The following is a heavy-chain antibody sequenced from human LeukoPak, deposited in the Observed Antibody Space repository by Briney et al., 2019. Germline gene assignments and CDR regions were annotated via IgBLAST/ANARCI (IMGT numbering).Heavy chain of an antibody. CDR1: GFTFSSYW. D-gene: IGHD3-10*02. CDR2: IKQDGSEK. Sequence: GGSLRLCCAASGFTFSSYWMSWVRQAPGKGLEWVANIKQDGSEKYYVDSVKGRFSISRDNAKKSLYLQMNSLRAEDTAVYYCAELGITMIGGVWGKGTTVTISS. V-gene: IGHV3-7*01. CDR3: AELGITMIGGV. J-gene: IGHJ6*04.